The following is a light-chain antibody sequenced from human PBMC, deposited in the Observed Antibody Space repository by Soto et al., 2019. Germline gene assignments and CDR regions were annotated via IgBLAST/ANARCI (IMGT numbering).Light chain of an antibody. CDR2: EVS. CDR3: SSYAGSNNLV. J-gene: IGLJ2*01. Sequence: QSALTQPPSASGSPGQSVTISCTGTSSDVGGYNYVSWYQQHPGKAPKLMIYEVSKRPSGVPDRFSGSKSGNTAYLTVCGLQAEDEDDYYCSSYAGSNNLVFGGGTKVTVL. CDR1: SSDVGGYNY. V-gene: IGLV2-8*01.